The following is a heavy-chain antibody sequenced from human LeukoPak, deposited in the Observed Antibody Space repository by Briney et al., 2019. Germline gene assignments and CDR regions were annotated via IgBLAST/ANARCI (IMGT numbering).Heavy chain of an antibody. CDR2: IYTSGST. D-gene: IGHD1-26*01. J-gene: IGHJ6*03. CDR3: ARDQGGPTYYYYYYMDV. CDR1: GGSISSGSYY. V-gene: IGHV4-61*02. Sequence: SSETLSLTCTVSGGSISSGSYYWSWIRQPAGKGLEWIGRIYTSGSTNYNPSLKSRVTISVDTSKNQFSLKLSSVTAADTAVYYCARDQGGPTYYYYYYMDVWGKGTTVTVSS.